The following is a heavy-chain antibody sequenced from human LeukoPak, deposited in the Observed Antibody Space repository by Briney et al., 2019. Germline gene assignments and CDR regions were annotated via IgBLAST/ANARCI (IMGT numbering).Heavy chain of an antibody. Sequence: PGGSLRLSCAVSGFTFSSHAMSWVRQAPGKGLEWISAISISGGRTYYADSVKGRFSISRDNVKNSLFLQLNSLRDEDTAVYYCARDEDAFGGQGTLVTVSS. CDR3: ARDEDAF. J-gene: IGHJ4*02. V-gene: IGHV3-23*01. CDR1: GFTFSSHA. CDR2: ISISGGRT.